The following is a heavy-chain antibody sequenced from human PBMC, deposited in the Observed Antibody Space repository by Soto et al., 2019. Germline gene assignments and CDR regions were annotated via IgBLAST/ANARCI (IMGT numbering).Heavy chain of an antibody. CDR2: INHSGST. J-gene: IGHJ5*02. Sequence: KTSETLSLTCAVYGGSFSGYYWSWIRQPPGKGLEWIGEINHSGSTNYNPSLKSRVTISVDTSKNQFSLKLSSVTAADTAVYYCARGGGSSWYGINWFDPWGQGTLVTVLL. D-gene: IGHD6-13*01. V-gene: IGHV4-34*01. CDR1: GGSFSGYY. CDR3: ARGGGSSWYGINWFDP.